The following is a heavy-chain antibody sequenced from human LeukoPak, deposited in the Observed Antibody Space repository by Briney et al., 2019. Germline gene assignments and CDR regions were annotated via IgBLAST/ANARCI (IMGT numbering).Heavy chain of an antibody. V-gene: IGHV3-23*01. J-gene: IGHJ4*02. CDR2: ISGSGGST. Sequence: GGSLRLSCAASGFTFSIYAMSWVRQAPGKGLEWVSAISGSGGSTYYADSVKGRFTISRDNSKNTLYLQMNSLRAEDTAVYYCAKDYDSSGYTPPVDYWGQGTLVTVSS. D-gene: IGHD3-22*01. CDR1: GFTFSIYA. CDR3: AKDYDSSGYTPPVDY.